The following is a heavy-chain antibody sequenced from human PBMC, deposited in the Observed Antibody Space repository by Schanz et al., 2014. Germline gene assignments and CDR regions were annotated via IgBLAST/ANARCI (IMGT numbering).Heavy chain of an antibody. CDR1: GYSFTTYG. Sequence: QGQLVQSGAEVKKPGASVKVSCKASGYSFTTYGLNWVRQAPGQGPEWMGWISAFDDKTDYAQNLQGRLIMTTDTPTTTVYMELRGLRADDTAVYYCARATTTMTASAFDVWGHGTMVTVSS. CDR3: ARATTTMTASAFDV. CDR2: ISAFDDKT. J-gene: IGHJ3*01. D-gene: IGHD1-26*01. V-gene: IGHV1-18*01.